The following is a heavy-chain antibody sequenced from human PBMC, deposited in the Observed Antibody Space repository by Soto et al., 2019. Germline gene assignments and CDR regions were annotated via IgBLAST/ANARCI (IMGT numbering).Heavy chain of an antibody. CDR2: ISSSSSYI. CDR1: ILSFYSYI. CDR3: ARVEGVGATDFDY. D-gene: IGHD1-26*01. V-gene: IGHV3-21*01. Sequence: KPGGSTSICITASILSFYSYIMNGVRKVPGKGLEWVSSISSSSSYIYYADSVKGRFTISRDNAKNSLYLQMNSLRAEDTAVYYCARVEGVGATDFDYWGQGTPVIVFS. J-gene: IGHJ4*02.